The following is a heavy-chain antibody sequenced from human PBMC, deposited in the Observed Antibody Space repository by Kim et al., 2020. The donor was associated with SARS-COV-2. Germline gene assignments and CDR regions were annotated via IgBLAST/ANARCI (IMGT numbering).Heavy chain of an antibody. J-gene: IGHJ4*02. CDR2: TSYDGSII. V-gene: IGHV3-30*04. CDR3: AREGYASGTMGDFDY. Sequence: GGSLRLSCLASGFTFSSYAMSWIRQAPGKGPEWVAVTSYDGSIIYYADSLKGRFTISRANSRNTLYLDMDSLSAQDTAIYYCAREGYASGTMGDFDYWGQGTRVTVSS. CDR1: GFTFSSYA. D-gene: IGHD3-10*01.